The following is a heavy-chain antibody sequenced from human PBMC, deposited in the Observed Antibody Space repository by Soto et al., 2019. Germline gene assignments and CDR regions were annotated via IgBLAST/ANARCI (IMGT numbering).Heavy chain of an antibody. CDR1: GFSLSTSGVP. D-gene: IGHD5-18*01. V-gene: IGHV2-5*01. CDR2: IYWNDDK. CDR3: AHRRSYEQHFDY. J-gene: IGHJ4*02. Sequence: SGPTLVNPTQTLTLTCTSSGFSLSTSGVPVGWIRQPPGKALEWLALIYWNDDKRYSPSLKSRLTITKDTSKNQVVLTMTNMDPVDTATYYCAHRRSYEQHFDYWGQGTLVTVSS.